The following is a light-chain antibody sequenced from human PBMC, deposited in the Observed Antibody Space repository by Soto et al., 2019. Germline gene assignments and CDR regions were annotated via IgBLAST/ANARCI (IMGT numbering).Light chain of an antibody. V-gene: IGKV3-15*01. J-gene: IGKJ1*01. CDR1: QSVDSY. Sequence: EIVMTQSPVTLSVSPGERVSLSCRGSQSVDSYLAWHQQKPGQAPRLLIYAGSTKATGIPGRFSGSGSGTEFTLTISSLQSEEFAVYYCQQYKNWPKTFGQGTKLEIK. CDR2: AGS. CDR3: QQYKNWPKT.